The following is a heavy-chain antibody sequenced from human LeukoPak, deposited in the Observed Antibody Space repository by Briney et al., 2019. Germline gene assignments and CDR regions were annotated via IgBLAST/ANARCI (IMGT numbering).Heavy chain of an antibody. D-gene: IGHD1-26*01. CDR3: ARWVGAVAFDI. Sequence: SETLSLTCAVYGGSFSGYYWSWIRQPPGKGLEWIGSIYYSGSTYYNPSLKSRVTISVDTSKNQFSLKLSSVTAADTAVYYCARWVGAVAFDIWGQGTMVTVSS. CDR2: IYYSGST. J-gene: IGHJ3*02. CDR1: GGSFSGYY. V-gene: IGHV4-34*01.